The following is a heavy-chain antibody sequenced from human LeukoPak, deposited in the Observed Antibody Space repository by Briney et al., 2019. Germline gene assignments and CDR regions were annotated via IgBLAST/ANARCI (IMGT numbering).Heavy chain of an antibody. V-gene: IGHV1-46*01. CDR3: ARVKGGYDILTGYREDWFDP. Sequence: ASVKVSCKASGYTFTSYYMHWVRQAPGQGLEWMGIINPSGGSTSYAQKFQGRVTMTRDTSTSTVYMELSSLRSEDTAVYYCARVKGGYDILTGYREDWFDPWGQGTLVTVS. CDR1: GYTFTSYY. CDR2: INPSGGST. D-gene: IGHD3-9*01. J-gene: IGHJ5*02.